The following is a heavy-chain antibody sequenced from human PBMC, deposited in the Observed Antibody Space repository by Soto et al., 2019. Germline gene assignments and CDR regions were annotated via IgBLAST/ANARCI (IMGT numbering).Heavy chain of an antibody. V-gene: IGHV1-18*01. CDR3: ARNLSPRAEGGIAARTLPDY. CDR1: GYTFTSYG. J-gene: IGHJ4*02. CDR2: ISAYNGNT. Sequence: QVQLVQSGAEVKKPGASVKVSCKASGYTFTSYGISWVRQAPGQGLEWMGWISAYNGNTNYAQKLQGRVTMTTDTSTSTAYMELRSLRSDDTAVDYCARNLSPRAEGGIAARTLPDYWGQGTLVTVSS. D-gene: IGHD6-6*01.